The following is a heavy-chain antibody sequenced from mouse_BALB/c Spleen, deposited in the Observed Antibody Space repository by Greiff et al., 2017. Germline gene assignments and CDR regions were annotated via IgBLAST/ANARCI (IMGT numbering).Heavy chain of an antibody. CDR2: IDPANGNT. Sequence: VQLQQSGAELVKPGASVKLSCTASGFNIKDTYMHWVKQRPEQGLEWIGRIDPANGNTKYDPKFPGKATITADTSSNTAYLQLSSLTSEDTAVYYCARSTYYYAMDYWGQGTSVTVSS. CDR1: GFNIKDTY. V-gene: IGHV14-3*02. J-gene: IGHJ4*01. CDR3: ARSTYYYAMDY.